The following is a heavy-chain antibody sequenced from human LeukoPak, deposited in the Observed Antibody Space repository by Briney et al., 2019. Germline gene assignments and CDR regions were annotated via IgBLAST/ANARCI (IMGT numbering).Heavy chain of an antibody. CDR1: GGSIMTTNW. D-gene: IGHD1-26*01. CDR3: TRESGAFSPFGF. CDR2: VHLNGAT. J-gene: IGHJ4*02. V-gene: IGHV4-4*02. Sequence: PSETLSLTCAESGGSIMTTNWWSWVRQPPGKGLEWIGEVHLNGATNYNPSLESRVSMSIDTSKNQMSLKLTSVTAADTAIYYCTRESGAFSPFGFWGQGTLVTISS.